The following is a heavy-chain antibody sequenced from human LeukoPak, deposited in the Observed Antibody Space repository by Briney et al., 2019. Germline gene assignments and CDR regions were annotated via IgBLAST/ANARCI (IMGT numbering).Heavy chain of an antibody. D-gene: IGHD3-10*01. CDR1: GFALSTYW. J-gene: IGHJ4*02. V-gene: IGHV3-74*01. Sequence: GGSLRLSCAASGFALSTYWMHWVRQAPGKGLVWVSLINSDGSNTLYADSVKGRFTISRDTAKNTLYLEMNRLRGDDTAVYYCAGAGSGSSYDCWGQGTLVTVSS. CDR3: AGAGSGSSYDC. CDR2: INSDGSNT.